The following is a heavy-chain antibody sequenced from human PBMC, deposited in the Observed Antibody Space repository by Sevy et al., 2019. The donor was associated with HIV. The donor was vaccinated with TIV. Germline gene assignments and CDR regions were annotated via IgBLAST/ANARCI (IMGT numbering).Heavy chain of an antibody. CDR2: IYSGGST. V-gene: IGHV3-53*01. CDR3: ARVSQAFIYDDAFDI. J-gene: IGHJ3*02. Sequence: AGSLRLSCAASGFTVSSNYMSWVHQAPGKGLEWVSVIYSGGSTYYADSVKGRFTISRDNSKNTLYLQMNSLRAEDTAVYYCARVSQAFIYDDAFDIWGQGTMVTVSS. CDR1: GFTVSSNY. D-gene: IGHD3-3*01.